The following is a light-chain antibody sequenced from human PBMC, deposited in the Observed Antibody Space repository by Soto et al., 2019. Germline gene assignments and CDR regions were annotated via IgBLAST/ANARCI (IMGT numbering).Light chain of an antibody. V-gene: IGKV1-5*01. CDR3: QQYNSYSGT. J-gene: IGKJ1*01. Sequence: DIQMTQSPSTLSASVGDRVTITCRASQSISSWLAWYQQKPGKAPKLLIYGASSLESGVPSRFSGSGSGTEFTLTISSLQPDDFATYYCQQYNSYSGTFGQGTRWIS. CDR1: QSISSW. CDR2: GAS.